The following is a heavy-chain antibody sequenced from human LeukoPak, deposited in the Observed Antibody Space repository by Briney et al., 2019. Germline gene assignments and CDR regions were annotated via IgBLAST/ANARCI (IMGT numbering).Heavy chain of an antibody. V-gene: IGHV1-69*05. CDR2: IIPIFGTA. J-gene: IGHJ5*02. Sequence: GSSVKVSCKASGGTFSSYAISWVRQAPGQGLEGMGGIIPIFGTANYAQKFQGRVTITTDESTSTAYMELSSLRSEDTAVYYCARDADYGDYSGVWFDPWGQGTLVTVSS. CDR3: ARDADYGDYSGVWFDP. D-gene: IGHD4-17*01. CDR1: GGTFSSYA.